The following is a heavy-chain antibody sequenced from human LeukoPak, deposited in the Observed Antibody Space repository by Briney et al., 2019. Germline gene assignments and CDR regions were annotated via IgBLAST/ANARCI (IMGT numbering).Heavy chain of an antibody. V-gene: IGHV1-2*02. CDR2: INPNSGGT. J-gene: IGHJ6*04. D-gene: IGHD3-10*01. CDR3: AREKITMVRGASFGYYYYGMDV. CDR1: GYTFTGYY. Sequence: ASVKVSCKASGYTFTGYYMHWVRQAPGQGLEWMGWINPNSGGTNYAQKFQGRVTMTRDTSISTAYMELSRLRSDDTAVYYCAREKITMVRGASFGYYYYGMDVWGKGTTVTVSS.